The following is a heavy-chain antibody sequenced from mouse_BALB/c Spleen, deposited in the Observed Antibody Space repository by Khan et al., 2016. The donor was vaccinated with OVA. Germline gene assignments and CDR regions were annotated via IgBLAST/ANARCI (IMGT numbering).Heavy chain of an antibody. Sequence: EVQLQESGPGLVKPSQTVSLTCTVTGISITTGNYRWSWIRQFPGNKLEWIGYLYYSGTITYNPSLTSRTTITRDTSKNHFFLEMNSLTAEDTATYYCARDYGSLYWYFDVWGAGTTVTVSS. CDR2: LYYSGTI. J-gene: IGHJ1*01. CDR1: GISITTGNYR. D-gene: IGHD1-1*01. V-gene: IGHV3-5*02. CDR3: ARDYGSLYWYFDV.